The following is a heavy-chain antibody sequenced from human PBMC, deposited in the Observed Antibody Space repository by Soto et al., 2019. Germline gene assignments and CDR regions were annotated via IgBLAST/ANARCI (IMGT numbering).Heavy chain of an antibody. D-gene: IGHD2-15*01. CDR2: IYYSGST. V-gene: IGHV4-59*01. CDR1: GGSISSYY. J-gene: IGHJ6*03. CDR3: ASGYCSGGSCSYYYYMDV. Sequence: SETLSLTCTVSGGSISSYYWSWIRQPPGKGLEWIGYIYYSGSTNYNPSLKSRVPISVDTSKNQFSLKLSSVTAADTAVYYCASGYCSGGSCSYYYYMDVWGKGTTVTVSS.